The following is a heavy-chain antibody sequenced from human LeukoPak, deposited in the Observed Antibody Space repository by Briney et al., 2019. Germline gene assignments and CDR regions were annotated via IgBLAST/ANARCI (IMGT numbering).Heavy chain of an antibody. CDR1: GFTFSNYA. D-gene: IGHD3-16*02. J-gene: IGHJ3*01. CDR3: AREGAIVGNAFDL. Sequence: GGSLRLSCAASGFTFSNYAMHWVRQAPGKGLEWVAMISYDESNQHYVDSVKGRFTISRDNSKKSLYLQMNGLRPDDTALYYCAREGAIVGNAFDLWGLGTMVIVSS. CDR2: ISYDESNQ. V-gene: IGHV3-30-3*01.